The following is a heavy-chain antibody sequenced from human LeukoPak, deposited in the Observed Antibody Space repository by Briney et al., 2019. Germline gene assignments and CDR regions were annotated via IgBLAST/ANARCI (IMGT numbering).Heavy chain of an antibody. CDR3: ARDRCSGGSCYSGFDY. J-gene: IGHJ4*02. CDR2: IKLDGSEK. CDR1: GFTFGKYW. V-gene: IGHV3-7*01. Sequence: PGGSLRLSCVASGFTFGKYWMSWVRQAPGKGLEWVANIKLDGSEKNYVDSVKGRFTISRDNTKNSLYLQMNSLRAEDTAVYYCARDRCSGGSCYSGFDYWGQGTLVTVSS. D-gene: IGHD2-15*01.